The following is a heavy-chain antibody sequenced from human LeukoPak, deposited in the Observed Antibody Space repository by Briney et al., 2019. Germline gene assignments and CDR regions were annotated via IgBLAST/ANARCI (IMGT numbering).Heavy chain of an antibody. Sequence: ASVKVSCKASGGTFSSYAISWVRQAPGQGLEWMGGIIPIFGTANYAQKFQGRVTITTDESTSTAYMELSSLRSEDTAVYYCARATGTPAGIDYWGQGTLVPVSA. CDR1: GGTFSSYA. CDR2: IIPIFGTA. J-gene: IGHJ4*02. D-gene: IGHD1-1*01. V-gene: IGHV1-69*05. CDR3: ARATGTPAGIDY.